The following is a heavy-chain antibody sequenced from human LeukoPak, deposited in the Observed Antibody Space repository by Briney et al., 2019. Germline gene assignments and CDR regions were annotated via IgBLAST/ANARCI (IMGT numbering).Heavy chain of an antibody. CDR2: ISGSGGST. CDR3: AKDLGSGSYYPSEYSQH. CDR1: GFTFSSYA. D-gene: IGHD1-26*01. V-gene: IGHV3-23*01. Sequence: GGSLRLSCAASGFTFSSYAMSWVRQAPGKGLEWVSAISGSGGSTYYADSVKGRFTISRDNSKSTLYLQMNSLRAEDTAVYYCAKDLGSGSYYPSEYSQHWGQGTLVTVSS. J-gene: IGHJ1*01.